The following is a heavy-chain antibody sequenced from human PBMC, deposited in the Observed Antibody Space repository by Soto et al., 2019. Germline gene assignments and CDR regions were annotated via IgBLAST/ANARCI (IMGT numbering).Heavy chain of an antibody. D-gene: IGHD3-22*01. J-gene: IGHJ3*02. CDR2: IYPGDSDT. CDR3: ARPITMIVVDTDAFDI. CDR1: GYSFTSYW. Sequence: GESLKISCEASGYSFTSYWIGWVRQMPGKGLEWMGIIYPGDSDTRYSPSFQGQVTISADKSISTAYLQWSSLKASDTAMYYCARPITMIVVDTDAFDIWGQGTMVTVSS. V-gene: IGHV5-51*01.